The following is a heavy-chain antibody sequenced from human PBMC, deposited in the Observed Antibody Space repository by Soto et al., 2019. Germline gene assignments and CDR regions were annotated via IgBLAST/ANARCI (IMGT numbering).Heavy chain of an antibody. D-gene: IGHD3-22*01. CDR3: ARDIMDYYDSSGYYYP. Sequence: GVSLRVSSPLPSFPFSSYCMHCILPPLLKGLVWVSLINSDGSSTSYADSVKGRFTISRDNAKNTLYLQMNSLRAEDTAVYYCARDIMDYYDSSGYYYPWGQGTLGAVAP. J-gene: IGHJ4*02. V-gene: IGHV3-74*01. CDR1: SFPFSSYC. CDR2: INSDGSST.